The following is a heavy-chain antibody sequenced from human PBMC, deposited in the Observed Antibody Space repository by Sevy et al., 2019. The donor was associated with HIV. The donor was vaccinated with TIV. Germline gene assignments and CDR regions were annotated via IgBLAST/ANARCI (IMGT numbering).Heavy chain of an antibody. CDR1: GYTFSAYY. V-gene: IGHV1-2*02. J-gene: IGHJ6*02. CDR2: INPETGGT. D-gene: IGHD5-18*01. Sequence: ASVKVSCKASGYTFSAYYIHWVRPAPGQGLEWMAWINPETGGTKSAQKFEGRVTMTSDTSITTVYMDLSRLRSDDTAMYYCTGVSHGGYFNYYAMDVWGQGTTVTVSS. CDR3: TGVSHGGYFNYYAMDV.